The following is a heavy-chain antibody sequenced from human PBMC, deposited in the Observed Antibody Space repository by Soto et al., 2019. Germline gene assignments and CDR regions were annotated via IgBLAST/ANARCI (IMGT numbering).Heavy chain of an antibody. CDR1: AFTFNNYG. D-gene: IGHD3-10*01. CDR3: AKGEYYYGSGSPYYAMDV. V-gene: IGHV3-30*18. J-gene: IGHJ6*02. CDR2: TSFDGSNK. Sequence: GGSLRLSCAASAFTFNNYGMHWVRQAPGKGLQWVAVTSFDGSNKYYADSVKGRFTISRDNSKNTLSLQMDSLRAEDTAVYYCAKGEYYYGSGSPYYAMDVWGQGTTVTVSS.